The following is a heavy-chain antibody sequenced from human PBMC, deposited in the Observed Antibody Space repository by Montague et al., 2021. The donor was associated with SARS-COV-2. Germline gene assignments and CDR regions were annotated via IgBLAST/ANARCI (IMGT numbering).Heavy chain of an antibody. CDR2: IYYSGST. CDR3: ARHVDSYGPYYFDY. J-gene: IGHJ4*02. D-gene: IGHD5-18*01. CDR1: GGSISSSSYY. Sequence: SETLSLTCTVSGGSISSSSYYWGWIRQPPGNGLEWIGSIYYSGSTYYNPSLKSRVTISVDTSKNQFSLKLSSVTAADTAVYYCARHVDSYGPYYFDYWGQGTLVTVSS. V-gene: IGHV4-39*01.